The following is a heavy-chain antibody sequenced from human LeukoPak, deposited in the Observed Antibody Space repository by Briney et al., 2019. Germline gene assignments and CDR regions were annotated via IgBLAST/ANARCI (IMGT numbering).Heavy chain of an antibody. CDR2: ISNSGTT. D-gene: IGHD3-10*01. J-gene: IGHJ4*02. CDR1: GDSINNNVYY. V-gene: IGHV4-39*07. CDR3: ARDRGLWLGEARDAFDI. Sequence: SPSLSLTCTVAGDSINNNVYYWGWIRQPPWKGLEWIAVISNSGTTYYNPPLKTRATISIDTSKNKFSLKVNSVTAADTAMYYCARDRGLWLGEARDAFDIWGQGTLVTVSS.